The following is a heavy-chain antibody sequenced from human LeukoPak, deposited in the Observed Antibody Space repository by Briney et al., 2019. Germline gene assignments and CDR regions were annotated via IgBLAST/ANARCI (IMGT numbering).Heavy chain of an antibody. CDR2: ISYSGTT. J-gene: IGHJ4*02. V-gene: IGHV4-39*01. CDR3: ARPLYYHDSSGYLS. D-gene: IGHD3-22*01. CDR1: GGSISSSSGYY. Sequence: SETLSLTCTVSGGSISSSSGYYWGWIRQPPGKGLEWIGSISYSGTTYYNPSLKSRVTIFEDTSKNQFSLKLSSVTAADTAVYYCARPLYYHDSSGYLSWGQGTLVTVSS.